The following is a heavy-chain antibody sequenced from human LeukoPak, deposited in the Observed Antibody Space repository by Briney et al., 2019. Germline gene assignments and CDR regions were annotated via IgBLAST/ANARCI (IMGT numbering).Heavy chain of an antibody. D-gene: IGHD2-21*02. CDR1: GYTLTNYY. CDR2: INPSGGST. V-gene: IGHV1-46*01. Sequence: ASVKVSCKASGYTLTNYYMHWVRQAPGHGLEWMGIINPSGGSTSYAQKFQGRVTMTRDMSTSTVYMELSSLRSEDTAVYYCARPLVRSFCGGDCYQYNWFDPWGQGTLVTVSS. CDR3: ARPLVRSFCGGDCYQYNWFDP. J-gene: IGHJ5*02.